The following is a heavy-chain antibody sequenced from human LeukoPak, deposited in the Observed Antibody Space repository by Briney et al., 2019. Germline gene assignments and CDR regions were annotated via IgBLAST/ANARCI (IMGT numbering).Heavy chain of an antibody. CDR2: VYYSGST. CDR1: GGSVSSGVYF. CDR3: ARLYYDILTGYGWFDP. J-gene: IGHJ5*02. Sequence: PSETLSLTCSVSGGSVSSGVYFWSWIRQPPGKGLEWIGYVYYSGSTSYNPSLKGRVTLSIDTSNNQFSLRLKSVTTADTAVYYCARLYYDILTGYGWFDPWGQGTLVTVSS. V-gene: IGHV4-61*08. D-gene: IGHD3-9*01.